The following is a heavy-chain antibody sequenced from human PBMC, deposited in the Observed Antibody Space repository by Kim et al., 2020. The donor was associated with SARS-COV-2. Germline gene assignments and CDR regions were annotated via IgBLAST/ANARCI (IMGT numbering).Heavy chain of an antibody. D-gene: IGHD3-16*01. CDR2: IDHSGST. J-gene: IGHJ1*01. CDR1: GGSFSGYY. Sequence: SETLSLTCAVYGGSFSGYYWSWIRQPPGKGLEWIGEIDHSGSTNYKVSLKSRVTISIDTSKNQFSLKLNSVTAADTAVYWWARGLDHYVAASGIGWG. CDR3: ARGLDHYVAASGIG. V-gene: IGHV4-34*01.